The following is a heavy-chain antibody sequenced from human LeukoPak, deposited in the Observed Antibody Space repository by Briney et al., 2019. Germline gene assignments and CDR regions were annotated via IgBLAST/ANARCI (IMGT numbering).Heavy chain of an antibody. V-gene: IGHV3-64*01. D-gene: IGHD3-16*01. J-gene: IGHJ4*02. CDR3: ARASYTTTWHHLGS. Sequence: GGSLRLSCAASGFIFNNYVMHWVRQAPGKGLEYVSSISSNGVNTYYANSVKGRFTISRDNSKNTLYLQMGSLGAEDMAVYYCARASYTTTWHHLGSWGQGTLVTVSS. CDR2: ISSNGVNT. CDR1: GFIFNNYV.